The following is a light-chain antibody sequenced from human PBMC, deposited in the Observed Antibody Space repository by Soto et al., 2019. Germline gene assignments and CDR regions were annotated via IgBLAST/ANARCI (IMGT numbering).Light chain of an antibody. Sequence: QSVLTQPPSASGSPGQAVTISCTGTSSDVGGYNYVSWYQQHPGKAPKLMIYEVSKRPSGVPDRFSGSKSGNTASLTVSGLQAEDEADYYCSSYAGSNRVFGTGTKVTVI. CDR2: EVS. CDR1: SSDVGGYNY. CDR3: SSYAGSNRV. J-gene: IGLJ1*01. V-gene: IGLV2-8*01.